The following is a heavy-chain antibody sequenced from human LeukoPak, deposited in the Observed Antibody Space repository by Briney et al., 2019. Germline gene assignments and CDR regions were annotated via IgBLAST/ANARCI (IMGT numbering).Heavy chain of an antibody. D-gene: IGHD4-23*01. CDR2: IYTSGST. CDR3: ARDDYGGSLYYYYYMDV. CDR1: GGSISSYY. J-gene: IGHJ6*03. Sequence: SETLSLTCTVSGGSISSYYWSWIRQPAGKGLEWIGRIYTSGSTNYNPSLKSRVIMSVDTSKNQFSLKLSSVTAADTAVYYCARDDYGGSLYYYYYMDVWGKGTTVTVSS. V-gene: IGHV4-4*07.